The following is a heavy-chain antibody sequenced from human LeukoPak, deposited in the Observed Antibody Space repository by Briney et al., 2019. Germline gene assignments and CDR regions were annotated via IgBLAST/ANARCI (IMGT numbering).Heavy chain of an antibody. V-gene: IGHV3-48*02. Sequence: GGSLRLSCAASGFTFSSYSMNWVRQAPGKGLEWVSYISSSSSTIYYADSVKGRFTISRDNAKNSLYLQMNSLRDEDTAVYYCARDGAPNYDFWSGYYRVYYYYYGMDVWGQGTTVTVSS. CDR2: ISSSSSTI. CDR3: ARDGAPNYDFWSGYYRVYYYYYGMDV. J-gene: IGHJ6*02. CDR1: GFTFSSYS. D-gene: IGHD3-3*01.